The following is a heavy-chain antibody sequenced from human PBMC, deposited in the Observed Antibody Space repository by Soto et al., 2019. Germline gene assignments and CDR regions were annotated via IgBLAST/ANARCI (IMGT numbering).Heavy chain of an antibody. Sequence: SVKVSCKASGGTFSSYAISWVRQAPGQGFEWMGGIIPIFGTANYAQKFQGRVTITADESTSTAYMELSSLRSEDTAVYYCAREADTGYSSSWYSKGSWFDPWGQGTLGTVS. CDR3: AREADTGYSSSWYSKGSWFDP. J-gene: IGHJ5*02. D-gene: IGHD6-13*01. CDR1: GGTFSSYA. CDR2: IIPIFGTA. V-gene: IGHV1-69*13.